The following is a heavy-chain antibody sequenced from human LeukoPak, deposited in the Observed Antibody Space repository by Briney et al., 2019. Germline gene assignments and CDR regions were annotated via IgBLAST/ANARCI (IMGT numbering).Heavy chain of an antibody. D-gene: IGHD3-16*01. CDR2: IKKDGSEK. Sequence: PGGALRLSCAASGFSFSDYWMAWVRQAPGKGLEWVANIKKDGSEKYCGGSVKGRFTISRDNAKNSLYQQMDSVRGEGTAVYYCARGGRHYEDFDYWGQGNLVTVSS. J-gene: IGHJ4*02. CDR1: GFSFSDYW. V-gene: IGHV3-7*01. CDR3: ARGGRHYEDFDY.